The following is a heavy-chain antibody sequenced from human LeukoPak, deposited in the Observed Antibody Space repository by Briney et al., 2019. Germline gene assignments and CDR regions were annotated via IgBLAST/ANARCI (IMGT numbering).Heavy chain of an antibody. Sequence: PGGSLRLSCAASGFTFSSYEMNWVRQAPGKGLEWVSVIYSDGDTSYADSVKGRFTISRDISKNTLYLQMNSLRAEDTAVYYCATPSGGYWGQGTLVTVSS. CDR2: IYSDGDT. CDR3: ATPSGGY. D-gene: IGHD6-25*01. V-gene: IGHV3-66*01. J-gene: IGHJ4*02. CDR1: GFTFSSYE.